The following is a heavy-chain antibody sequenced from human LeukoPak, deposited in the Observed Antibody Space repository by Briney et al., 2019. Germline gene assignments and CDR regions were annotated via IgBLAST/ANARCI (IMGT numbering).Heavy chain of an antibody. CDR3: ARESQLSGYSSGWFDYYYMDV. CDR1: GVSISSSNSY. D-gene: IGHD6-19*01. J-gene: IGHJ6*03. V-gene: IGHV4-39*07. CDR2: IYTSGST. Sequence: SETLSLTCTVSGVSISSSNSYWGWIRQPPGKGLEWIGRIYTSGSTNYNPSLKSRVTISVDTSKNQFSLKLSSVTAADTAVYYCARESQLSGYSSGWFDYYYMDVWGKGTTVTISS.